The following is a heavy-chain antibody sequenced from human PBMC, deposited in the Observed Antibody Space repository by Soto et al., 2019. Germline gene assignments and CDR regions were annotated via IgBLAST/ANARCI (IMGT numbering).Heavy chain of an antibody. V-gene: IGHV1-69*01. Sequence: QVQVIQSGAEVKKPGSSVKVSCQVSGGLFSTYAIRWLRQAPGQGLAWMGGIIPIFGTPNYAQNFQGRVTITADESTSTAYMELSGLRSEDTAVYYCARDRDDYGSGNYYTRIDFWGQGTLVTVSS. CDR3: ARDRDDYGSGNYYTRIDF. CDR2: IIPIFGTP. D-gene: IGHD3-10*01. J-gene: IGHJ4*02. CDR1: GGLFSTYA.